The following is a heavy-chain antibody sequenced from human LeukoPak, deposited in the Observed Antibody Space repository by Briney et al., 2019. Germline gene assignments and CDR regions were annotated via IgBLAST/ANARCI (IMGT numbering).Heavy chain of an antibody. Sequence: SETLSLTCTVSGYAISSGYYWGWIRQPPGKWLEWIGSIYHSGSTYYNPSLKSRVTIIVDTSKNQFSLRLSSVTAADTAVYYCADYYDSSGYYGTWGQGTLVTVSS. V-gene: IGHV4-38-2*02. CDR1: GYAISSGYY. CDR3: ADYYDSSGYYGT. J-gene: IGHJ4*02. D-gene: IGHD3-22*01. CDR2: IYHSGST.